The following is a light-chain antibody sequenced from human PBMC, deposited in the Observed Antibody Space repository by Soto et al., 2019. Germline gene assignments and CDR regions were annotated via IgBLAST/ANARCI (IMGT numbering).Light chain of an antibody. Sequence: EIVMTQSPATLSVSPGEGATLSCRAGQSVGVNLDWYQQMPGQAPRLLIYGASTRATGVPARFSGSGSGTEFTLTISSLPSEDFGVSYCQQYEEWPPQLTFGGGTKVEI. CDR2: GAS. CDR3: QQYEEWPPQLT. V-gene: IGKV3-15*01. CDR1: QSVGVN. J-gene: IGKJ4*01.